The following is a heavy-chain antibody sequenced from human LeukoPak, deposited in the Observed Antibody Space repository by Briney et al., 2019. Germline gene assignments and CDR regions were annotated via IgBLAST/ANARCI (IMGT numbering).Heavy chain of an antibody. CDR2: INYAGNT. D-gene: IGHD3-22*01. V-gene: IGHV4-59*01. CDR3: ARDEGVDASGYYSYWYFDL. Sequence: SETLSLTCTVSGGSISDFYWSWVRQPPGKGLEWIAYINYAGNTNSNPSLKSRVIMSVDTSKNQFSLKLRSVTAADTAVYFCARDEGVDASGYYSYWYFDLWGRGTLVTVSS. J-gene: IGHJ2*01. CDR1: GGSISDFY.